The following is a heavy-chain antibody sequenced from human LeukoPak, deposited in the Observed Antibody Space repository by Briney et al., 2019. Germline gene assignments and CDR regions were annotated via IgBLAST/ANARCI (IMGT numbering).Heavy chain of an antibody. V-gene: IGHV3-66*01. CDR1: GFTVSSNY. Sequence: GGSLRLSCAASGFTVSSNYMSWVRQAPGKGLEWVSVIYSCGSTYYADSVKGRFTISRDNSKNTLYLQMNSLKTEDTAVYYCTTTQLEWGSYSYDMDVWGQGTTVIVSS. CDR3: TTTQLEWGSYSYDMDV. D-gene: IGHD3-16*01. CDR2: IYSCGST. J-gene: IGHJ6*02.